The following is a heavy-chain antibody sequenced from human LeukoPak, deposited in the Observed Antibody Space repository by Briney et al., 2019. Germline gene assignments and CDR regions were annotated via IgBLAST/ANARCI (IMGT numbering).Heavy chain of an antibody. J-gene: IGHJ4*02. CDR2: INTSGST. V-gene: IGHV4-61*02. D-gene: IGHD6-13*01. Sequence: SETLSLTCTVSGGSISSGSYFWTWIRQPAGKGLEWVGRINTSGSTNYNPSLKSRVTISVDTSKNQFSLKLSSVTAADTAVFYCAREGYTSSWYSGYYYFDYWGQGTLVTVSS. CDR3: AREGYTSSWYSGYYYFDY. CDR1: GGSISSGSYF.